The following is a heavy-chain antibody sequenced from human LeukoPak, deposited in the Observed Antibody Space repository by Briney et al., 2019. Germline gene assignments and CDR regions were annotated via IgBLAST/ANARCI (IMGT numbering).Heavy chain of an antibody. D-gene: IGHD3-10*01. CDR2: IWYDGSDK. Sequence: GGSLRLSCAASGFTFCNYGMHWVRQAPGKGLEWVAVIWYDGSDKYHADSVKGRFTISRDNSKNTLYLQMNSLRVEDTAVYYCARPVVVRAYLGGAYYFDSWGQGTLVTVSS. CDR3: ARPVVVRAYLGGAYYFDS. J-gene: IGHJ4*02. V-gene: IGHV3-33*01. CDR1: GFTFCNYG.